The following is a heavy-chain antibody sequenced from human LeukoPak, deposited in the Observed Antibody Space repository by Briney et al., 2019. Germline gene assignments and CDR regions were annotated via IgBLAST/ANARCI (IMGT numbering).Heavy chain of an antibody. CDR2: INPNSGGT. CDR1: GYTFTVYY. V-gene: IGHV1-2*02. J-gene: IGHJ3*02. CDR3: ARRWEPNDAFDI. Sequence: ASVKVSCKASGYTFTVYYMHWVRQAPGQGLEWMGWINPNSGGTNYAQKFQGRVTITRDTAMSTAYMELSRLRSDDTAVYYCARRWEPNDAFDIWGQGTMVTVSS. D-gene: IGHD1-26*01.